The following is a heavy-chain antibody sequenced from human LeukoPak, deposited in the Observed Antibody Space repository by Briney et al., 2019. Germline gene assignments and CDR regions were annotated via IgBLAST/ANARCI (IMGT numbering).Heavy chain of an antibody. J-gene: IGHJ4*02. CDR2: IIPIFGTA. Sequence: ASVKVSCEASGGTFSSYAISWVRQAPGQGLEWMGGIIPIFGTANYAQKFQGRVTITTDESTSTAYMELSSLRSEDTAVYYCAISTKRTAGTAQGDYWGQGTLVTVSS. CDR3: AISTKRTAGTAQGDY. CDR1: GGTFSSYA. D-gene: IGHD6-25*01. V-gene: IGHV1-69*05.